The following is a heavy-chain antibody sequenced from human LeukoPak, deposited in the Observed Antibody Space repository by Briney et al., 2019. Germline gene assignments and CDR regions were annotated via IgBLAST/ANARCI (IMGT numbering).Heavy chain of an antibody. CDR2: IYYSGST. CDR1: GGSISSSSYY. Sequence: SETLSLTCTVSGGSISSSSYYWGWVRQPPGNGLEWLGRIYYSGSTYYNPSLKSRVTISVDTSKNQFSLKPSSVTAADTAVYYCAARTIVVVPAAIVCFDPWGRGTLVTVSS. J-gene: IGHJ5*02. CDR3: AARTIVVVPAAIVCFDP. D-gene: IGHD2-2*01. V-gene: IGHV4-39*01.